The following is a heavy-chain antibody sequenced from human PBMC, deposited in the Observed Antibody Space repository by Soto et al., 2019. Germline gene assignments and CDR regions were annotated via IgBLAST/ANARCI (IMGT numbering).Heavy chain of an antibody. CDR1: GFTFTSSA. CDR2: IVVGSGNT. CDR3: GAVGEDHNYDFWSGYYRSYYYYYGMDV. J-gene: IGHJ6*02. Sequence: GASVKVSCKASGFTFTSSAVQWVRQARGQRLEWIGWIVVGSGNTNYAQKFQERVTITRDMSTSTAYMELSGLRSEDTAVYYCGAVGEDHNYDFWSGYYRSYYYYYGMDVWGQGTTVTVSS. V-gene: IGHV1-58*01. D-gene: IGHD3-3*01.